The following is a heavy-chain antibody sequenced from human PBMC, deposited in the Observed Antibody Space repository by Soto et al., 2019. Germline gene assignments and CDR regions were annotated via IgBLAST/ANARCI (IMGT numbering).Heavy chain of an antibody. CDR2: IRSKANSYAT. J-gene: IGHJ4*02. D-gene: IGHD4-17*01. CDR3: TRGGDYSNY. CDR1: GFTFSGSA. Sequence: EVQLVESGGGLVQPGGSLKLSCAASGFTFSGSAMHWVRQASGKGLEWFGRIRSKANSYATAYAASVKGRFTISRDDSKNTAYLQMNSLKTEDTAVYYCTRGGDYSNYWGQGTLVTVSS. V-gene: IGHV3-73*02.